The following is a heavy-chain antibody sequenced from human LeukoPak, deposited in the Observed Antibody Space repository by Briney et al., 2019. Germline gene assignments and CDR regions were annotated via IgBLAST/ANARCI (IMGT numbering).Heavy chain of an antibody. Sequence: PSETLSLTCTVSGASMSDYYWSWIRQPPGKGLEWTGYIYYTGSTNYNPSLKSRVTMSVDTSKNQISLKLSSVTAADSAVYYCVRRVRYFGQNDYWGQGTLVTVSS. V-gene: IGHV4-59*08. J-gene: IGHJ4*02. CDR2: IYYTGST. CDR3: VRRVRYFGQNDY. D-gene: IGHD3-9*01. CDR1: GASMSDYY.